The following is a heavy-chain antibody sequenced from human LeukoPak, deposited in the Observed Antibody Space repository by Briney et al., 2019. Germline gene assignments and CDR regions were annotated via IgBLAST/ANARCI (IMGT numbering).Heavy chain of an antibody. Sequence: PGGSLRLSCATSGFTFSNYAMAWVRQAPGKGLEWVSSISGVSTYYAGSVKGRFTISRDNSKRILSLQMNSLRAEDTAMYYCAKGEYNYGYVDYWGQGTLVTVSS. CDR3: AKGEYNYGYVDY. V-gene: IGHV3-23*01. D-gene: IGHD5-18*01. J-gene: IGHJ4*02. CDR1: GFTFSNYA. CDR2: ISGVST.